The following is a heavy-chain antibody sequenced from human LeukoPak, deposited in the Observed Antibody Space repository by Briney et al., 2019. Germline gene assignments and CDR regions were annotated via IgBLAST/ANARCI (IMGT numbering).Heavy chain of an antibody. V-gene: IGHV4-39*02. Sequence: PSETLSLTCTVSGGSISSSSYYWGWIRQPPGKGLEWIVSIYYSGSTYYNPSLKSRVTISVDTSKNQFSLKLSSVTAADTAVYYCARDGAAEAGPYDYWGQGTLVTVSS. J-gene: IGHJ4*02. CDR3: ARDGAAEAGPYDY. D-gene: IGHD6-13*01. CDR1: GGSISSSSYY. CDR2: IYYSGST.